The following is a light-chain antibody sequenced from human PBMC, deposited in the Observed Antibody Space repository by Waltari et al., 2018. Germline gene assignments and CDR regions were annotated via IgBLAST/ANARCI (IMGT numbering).Light chain of an antibody. CDR2: EVS. J-gene: IGLJ2*01. CDR3: SSYTSSSTVV. CDR1: SSDVGGYNY. Sequence: QSALTQPASVSGSPGQSITISCTGTSSDVGGYNYVSWYQQHPGKAPKLMIYEVSKRPSGVSILFSGSRSGNTASLTISGLQAEDDADYYCSSYTSSSTVVFGGGTKLTVL. V-gene: IGLV2-14*01.